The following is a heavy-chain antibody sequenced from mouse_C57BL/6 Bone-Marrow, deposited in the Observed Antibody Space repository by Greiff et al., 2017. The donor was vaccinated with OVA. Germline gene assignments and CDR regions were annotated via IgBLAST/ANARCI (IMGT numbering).Heavy chain of an antibody. CDR1: GYIFTSYW. V-gene: IGHV1S132*01. CDR2: IYPGTGST. J-gene: IGHJ4*01. CDR3: ARDEITAYAMDY. D-gene: IGHD1-1*01. Sequence: QVQLQQSGAELVRPGTSVKLSCKTSGYIFTSYWIHWVKQRSGQGLECIARIYPGTGSTYYNEKFKGKATLTADKSSSTAYMQLSSLKSEDSAVYFCARDEITAYAMDYGGRGTSVTVSA.